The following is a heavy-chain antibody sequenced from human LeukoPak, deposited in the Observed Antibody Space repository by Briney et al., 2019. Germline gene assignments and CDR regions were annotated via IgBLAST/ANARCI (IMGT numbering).Heavy chain of an antibody. D-gene: IGHD3-10*02. CDR2: ISSSGSTI. J-gene: IGHJ6*04. CDR1: GFTFSSYG. V-gene: IGHV3-48*04. Sequence: GGSLRLSCAASGFTFSSYGMHWVRQAPGKGLEWVTYISSSGSTIYYADSVKGRFTISRDNAKNSLYLQMNSLRAEDTAVYYCAELGITMIGGVWGKGTTVTISS. CDR3: AELGITMIGGV.